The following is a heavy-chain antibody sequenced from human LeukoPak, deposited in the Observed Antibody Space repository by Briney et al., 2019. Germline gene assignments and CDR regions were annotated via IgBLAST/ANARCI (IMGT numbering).Heavy chain of an antibody. D-gene: IGHD3-10*01. V-gene: IGHV4-34*01. CDR3: ARRRSSYYINYWFDS. Sequence: GSLRLSCAASGFTVSSNYMSWVRQPPGKGLEWIGEINPSGNTNYNTSLKSRVIISVDTSKNHFSLKLSSVTAADTAVYFCARRRSSYYINYWFDSWGQGALVTVSS. CDR2: INPSGNT. CDR1: GFTVSSNY. J-gene: IGHJ5*01.